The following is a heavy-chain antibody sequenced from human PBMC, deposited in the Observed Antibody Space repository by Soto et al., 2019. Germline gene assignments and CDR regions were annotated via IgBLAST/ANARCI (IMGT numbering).Heavy chain of an antibody. CDR2: IYYSGST. CDR1: GGSISSYH. J-gene: IGHJ5*02. CDR3: ARTLFGRSNCFDP. D-gene: IGHD3-16*01. Sequence: QVQLQESGPGLVKPSETLSLTCTVSGGSISSYHWSWIRQPPGKGLEWIGYIYYSGSTNYNPSLKSRVSISADTPKNQLSLKLSSVTAADTAVYYCARTLFGRSNCFDPRGQGTLVIVSS. V-gene: IGHV4-59*01.